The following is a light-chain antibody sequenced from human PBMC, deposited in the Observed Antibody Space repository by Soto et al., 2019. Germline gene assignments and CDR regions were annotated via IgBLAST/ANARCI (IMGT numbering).Light chain of an antibody. J-gene: IGLJ1*01. CDR1: GSDVGRYNL. V-gene: IGLV2-23*02. CDR2: DVT. CDR3: CSYAGTTTFYV. Sequence: QSALTQPASVSGSPGQSITISCTGTGSDVGRYNLVSWYQHHPGKAPKLIIYDVTQWPSGASNRFSGSKSGNTASLTIFGLQAEDEADYYCCSYAGTTTFYVFGTGTKVTVL.